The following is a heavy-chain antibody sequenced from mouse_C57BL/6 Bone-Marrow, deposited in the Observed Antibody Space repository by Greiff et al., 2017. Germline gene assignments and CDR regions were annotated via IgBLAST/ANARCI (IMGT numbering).Heavy chain of an antibody. CDR3: ATAWFAY. Sequence: QVQLKESGAELARPGASVKLSCTASGYTFTSYGISWVKQRTGQGLEWIGEIYPSSGNTYYNEKFKGKATLTADKASSTAYMELRSLTSEDSAVYFCATAWFAYWGQGTLVTVSA. V-gene: IGHV1-81*01. CDR1: GYTFTSYG. J-gene: IGHJ3*01. CDR2: IYPSSGNT.